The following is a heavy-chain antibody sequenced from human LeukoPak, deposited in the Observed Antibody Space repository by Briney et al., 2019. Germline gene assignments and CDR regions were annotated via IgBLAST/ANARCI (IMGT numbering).Heavy chain of an antibody. D-gene: IGHD6-13*01. Sequence: KPSETLSLTCSVSGGSISSYYWSWIRQPAGKGREWIGRIYTSGSTNYNPSLKSRVTMSVDTSKNQFSLKLSSVIAADTAVYYCARDGSSSWYGDWFDPWGQGTLVTVSP. V-gene: IGHV4-4*07. CDR1: GGSISSYY. CDR3: ARDGSSSWYGDWFDP. J-gene: IGHJ5*02. CDR2: IYTSGST.